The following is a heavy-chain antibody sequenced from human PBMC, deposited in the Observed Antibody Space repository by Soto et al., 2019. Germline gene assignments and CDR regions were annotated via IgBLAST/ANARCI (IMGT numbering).Heavy chain of an antibody. CDR1: GGSFSTYY. D-gene: IGHD3-9*01. V-gene: IGHV4-34*01. Sequence: PSETLSLPCVVSGGSFSTYYYNWIRKSPGKGLEWIGEINHSGNNNYSPSLKSRVTMSLDTSKNQFSLKLTSGTAADTAVYYCARGGSNDWQVAFDNWGQGTMVTVSS. CDR3: ARGGSNDWQVAFDN. CDR2: INHSGNN. J-gene: IGHJ3*02.